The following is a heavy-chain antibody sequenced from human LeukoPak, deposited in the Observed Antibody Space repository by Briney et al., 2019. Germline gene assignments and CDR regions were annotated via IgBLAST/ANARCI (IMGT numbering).Heavy chain of an antibody. D-gene: IGHD1-26*01. V-gene: IGHV4-39*01. Sequence: SETLSLTCTVSGGSISSSNYYWGWIRQPPGKGLEWIGSIHYSGSTYYNPSLKSRVTISVDTSKNQFSLKLSSVTAADTAVYYCARLWRGNYLNFDYWGQGTLVTVSS. J-gene: IGHJ4*02. CDR1: GGSISSSNYY. CDR3: ARLWRGNYLNFDY. CDR2: IHYSGST.